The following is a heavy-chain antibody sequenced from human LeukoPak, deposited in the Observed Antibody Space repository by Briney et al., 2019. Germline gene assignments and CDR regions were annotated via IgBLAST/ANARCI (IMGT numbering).Heavy chain of an antibody. Sequence: ASVKVSCKASGYTFTGYYMHWVRQAPGQGLEWMGWINPNSGGTNYAQKFQGRDTITRNTSISTAYMELSSLRSEDTAVYYCARARRGLGYCSSTSCYYYHYMDVWGKGTTVTVSS. CDR1: GYTFTGYY. CDR2: INPNSGGT. CDR3: ARARRGLGYCSSTSCYYYHYMDV. V-gene: IGHV1-2*02. D-gene: IGHD2-2*01. J-gene: IGHJ6*03.